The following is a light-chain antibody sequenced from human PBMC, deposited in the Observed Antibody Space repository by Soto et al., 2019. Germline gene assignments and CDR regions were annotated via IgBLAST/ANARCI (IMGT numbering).Light chain of an antibody. Sequence: EVVLTQSPATLSVSPGDRATLSCRASRSVSRNLAWYQQKPGQAPRLLIYGASTRATGVPARFSGSGSATEFTLSICSLQSEDVAVYYCQQYGDWPPETFGQGTKLEI. CDR2: GAS. J-gene: IGKJ2*01. CDR3: QQYGDWPPET. V-gene: IGKV3-15*01. CDR1: RSVSRN.